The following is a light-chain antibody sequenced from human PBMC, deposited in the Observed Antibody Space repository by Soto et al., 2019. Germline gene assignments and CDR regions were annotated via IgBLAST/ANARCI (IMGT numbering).Light chain of an antibody. V-gene: IGKV4-1*01. CDR2: WAS. CDR3: QQYYSTPLT. J-gene: IGKJ4*01. CDR1: QSVLYSSNNKNY. Sequence: DIVMTQPSDSLAVSLAEKATINCKSSQSVLYSSNNKNYLAWYQQKPGQPPKLLIYWASTRESGVPDRFSGSGSGTDFTLTISSLQAEDVAVYYCQQYYSTPLTFGGVTKVDIK.